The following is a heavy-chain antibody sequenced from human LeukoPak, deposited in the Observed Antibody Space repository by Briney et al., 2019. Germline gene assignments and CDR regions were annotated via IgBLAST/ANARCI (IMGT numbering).Heavy chain of an antibody. D-gene: IGHD2-15*01. J-gene: IGHJ6*04. CDR1: GFTFSTYW. V-gene: IGHV3-74*01. CDR3: ARDRRSCSGDNCYSAYAPDV. Sequence: WGFLRLSCAASGFTFSTYWMHWVRQGPGNGLVWVSRIKSDGRFTSYADSVKGRFTISRDNAKNTLYLQMNSLRDEDTAVYYCARDRRSCSGDNCYSAYAPDVWGKGTTVTVSS. CDR2: IKSDGRFT.